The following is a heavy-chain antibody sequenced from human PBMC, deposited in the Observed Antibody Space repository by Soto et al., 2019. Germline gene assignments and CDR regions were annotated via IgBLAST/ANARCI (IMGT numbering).Heavy chain of an antibody. D-gene: IGHD6-6*01. J-gene: IGHJ5*02. Sequence: SETLSLTCAVYGGSLSGYYWSWIRQPPGKGLEWIGYIYYSGSTNYNPSLKSRVTISVDTSKNQFSLKLSSVTAADTAVYYCAGHSSSSNWFDPWGQGTLVTVSS. CDR1: GGSLSGYY. CDR3: AGHSSSSNWFDP. CDR2: IYYSGST. V-gene: IGHV4-59*12.